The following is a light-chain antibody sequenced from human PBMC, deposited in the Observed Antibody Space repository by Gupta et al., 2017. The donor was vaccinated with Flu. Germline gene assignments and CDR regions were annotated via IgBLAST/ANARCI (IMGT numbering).Light chain of an antibody. CDR2: LAS. CDR1: QSRRHSNGYNY. V-gene: IGKV2-28*01. Sequence: VAPGETASIACRTSQSRRHSNGYNYLDWYVQKPGQSPQLLIYLASNRASGVPDRFIGRGSGTEFTLRIRTVEAEDVGVYYCMQTLQSPVAFGQGTKVEIK. J-gene: IGKJ1*01. CDR3: MQTLQSPVA.